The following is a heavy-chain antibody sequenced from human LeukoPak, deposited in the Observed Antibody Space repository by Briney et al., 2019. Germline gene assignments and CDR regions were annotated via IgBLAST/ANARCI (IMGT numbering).Heavy chain of an antibody. CDR1: GFTFSSYG. CDR2: VSPDGSTN. Sequence: TGGSLRLSCAASGFTFSSYGIHWVRQAPAQGLEWVAVVSPDGSTNYYADSVKGRFTISRDNSKNTLYLQMNSLRPEDTAVYYCAKGGGKSAAGIRYYYYYSMDVWGQGTTVTVSS. J-gene: IGHJ6*02. D-gene: IGHD6-13*01. V-gene: IGHV3-30*18. CDR3: AKGGGKSAAGIRYYYYYSMDV.